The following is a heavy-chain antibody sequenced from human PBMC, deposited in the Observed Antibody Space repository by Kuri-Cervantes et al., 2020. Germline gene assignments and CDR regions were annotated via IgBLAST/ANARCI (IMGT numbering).Heavy chain of an antibody. D-gene: IGHD1-26*01. V-gene: IGHV4-34*01. CDR1: GGSFSGYY. Sequence: ESLKISCAVYGGSFSGYYWSWIRQPPGKGLEWIGEINHSGSTNYNPSLKSRVSISVDTSKNQFSLKLSSVTAADTAVYYCARHDISGTLDYWGQGTLVTVSS. J-gene: IGHJ4*02. CDR3: ARHDISGTLDY. CDR2: INHSGST.